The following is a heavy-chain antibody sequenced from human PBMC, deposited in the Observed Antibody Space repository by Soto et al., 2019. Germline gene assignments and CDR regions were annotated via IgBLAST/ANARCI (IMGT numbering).Heavy chain of an antibody. Sequence: ASVTVSCKASGYTFTGYYMHWVRQAPGQGLEWLGRINPKSGGTSTAQKFQGWVTMTTDTSISTASMELTRLTSDDTAIYYCARGDSTDCSNGVCSFFYNHDMDVWGQGTTVTVSS. J-gene: IGHJ6*02. CDR1: GYTFTGYY. V-gene: IGHV1-2*04. CDR3: ARGDSTDCSNGVCSFFYNHDMDV. CDR2: INPKSGGT. D-gene: IGHD2-8*01.